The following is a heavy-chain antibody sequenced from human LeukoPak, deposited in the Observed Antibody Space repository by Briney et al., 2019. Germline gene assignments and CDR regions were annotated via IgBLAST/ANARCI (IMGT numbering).Heavy chain of an antibody. V-gene: IGHV3-66*01. CDR2: IYSGGST. CDR3: ARNHCGGDCYSLTPYYYYGMDV. J-gene: IGHJ6*02. D-gene: IGHD2-21*02. Sequence: GGSLRLSCAASGFTVSSNYRSWVRQAPGKGLEWVSVIYSGGSTYYADSVKGRFTISRDNSKNTLYLQMNSLRAEDTAVYYCARNHCGGDCYSLTPYYYYGMDVWGQGTTVTVSS. CDR1: GFTVSSNY.